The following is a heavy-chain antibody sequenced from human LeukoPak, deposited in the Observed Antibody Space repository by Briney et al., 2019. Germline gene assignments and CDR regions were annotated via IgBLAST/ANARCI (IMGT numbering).Heavy chain of an antibody. J-gene: IGHJ6*03. D-gene: IGHD3-3*01. CDR2: MFHSGST. Sequence: SETLSLTCTVSGYSISSGHYWAWIRQSPEKGLEWIASMFHSGSTYYNPSLKSRVTISVDTSKNQFSLKLSSVTAADTAVYYCARVGGYDFWSGYSSAEYYYYYMDVWGKGTTVTVSS. CDR1: GYSISSGHY. CDR3: ARVGGYDFWSGYSSAEYYYYYMDV. V-gene: IGHV4-38-2*02.